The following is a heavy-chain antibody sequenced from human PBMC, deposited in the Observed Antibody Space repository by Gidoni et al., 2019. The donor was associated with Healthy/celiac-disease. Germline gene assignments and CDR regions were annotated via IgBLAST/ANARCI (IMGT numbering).Heavy chain of an antibody. J-gene: IGHJ3*02. CDR2: IYTSGST. Sequence: QVQLQASGPGLVQPSATLSLPCPVSAGSLSRYYWSWIRQPAGKGLECIGRIYTSGSTNYNPSLKSRVTMSVDTSKNQFSLKLSSVTAADTAVYYCARDGFPMIAAQGGGDAFDIWGQGTMVTVSS. CDR3: ARDGFPMIAAQGGGDAFDI. CDR1: AGSLSRYY. V-gene: IGHV4-4*07. D-gene: IGHD6-6*01.